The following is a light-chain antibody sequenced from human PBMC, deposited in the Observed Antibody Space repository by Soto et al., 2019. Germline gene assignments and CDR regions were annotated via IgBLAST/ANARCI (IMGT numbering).Light chain of an antibody. J-gene: IGKJ1*01. CDR2: AAS. CDR1: QSVTSDY. Sequence: EIVLTQSPGTLSLSPGERATLSCRASQSVTSDYLAWYQQRPGQAPRLLIFAASTRATGIPDRFSGGGSETEFTLTISRLEHEDSAVYYCQQYGISRTIGQGTKVDSK. V-gene: IGKV3-20*01. CDR3: QQYGISRT.